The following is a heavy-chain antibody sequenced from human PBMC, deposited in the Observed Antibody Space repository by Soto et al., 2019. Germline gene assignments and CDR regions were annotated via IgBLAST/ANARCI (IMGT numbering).Heavy chain of an antibody. CDR1: GFTFSSYW. J-gene: IGHJ6*03. CDR3: AREWGYCSSTSCYSFHYMDV. CDR2: IKQDGSEK. D-gene: IGHD2-2*01. Sequence: GGSLRLSCAASGFTFSSYWMSWVRQAPGKGLEWVANIKQDGSEKYYVDSAKGRFTISRDNAKNSLYLQMNSLRAEDTAVYYCAREWGYCSSTSCYSFHYMDVWGKGTTVTVSS. V-gene: IGHV3-7*01.